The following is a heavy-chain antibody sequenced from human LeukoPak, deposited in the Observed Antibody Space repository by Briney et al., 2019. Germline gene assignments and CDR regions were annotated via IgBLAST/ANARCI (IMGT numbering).Heavy chain of an antibody. V-gene: IGHV1-2*02. CDR1: GYTFTGYY. J-gene: IGHJ3*02. Sequence: ASVKVSCKASGYTFTGYYMHWVRQAPGQGLEWVGWINPNSGGTNYAQKFQGRVTMTRDTSISTAYMERSRLRSDDTAVYYCARGPIRWYAFDIWGQGTMVTVSS. CDR3: ARGPIRWYAFDI. D-gene: IGHD4-23*01. CDR2: INPNSGGT.